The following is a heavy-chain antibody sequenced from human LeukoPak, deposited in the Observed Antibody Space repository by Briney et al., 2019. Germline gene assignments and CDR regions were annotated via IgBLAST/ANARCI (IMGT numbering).Heavy chain of an antibody. Sequence: GGSLRLSCEASGVSFSTYAMHWVRQAPGKGLEWVAVIPYDDTSKHYADSVRGRFTISRDNSKNTLFLQMKSLTPEDTAVYYCARDYRKIFSGYGMDVWGQGTTVTVSS. J-gene: IGHJ6*02. V-gene: IGHV3-30*04. D-gene: IGHD3-3*01. CDR3: ARDYRKIFSGYGMDV. CDR1: GVSFSTYA. CDR2: IPYDDTSK.